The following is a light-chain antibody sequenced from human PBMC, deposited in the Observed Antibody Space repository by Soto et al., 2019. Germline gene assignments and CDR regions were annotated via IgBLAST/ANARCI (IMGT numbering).Light chain of an antibody. Sequence: QSALTQPASVSGSPGQSITISCSGTSSDIGAYDYVSWYQQHPGRAPKLIIYEVSHRLSGLSYRFSGSKSGNTASLTISGLQAEDEGDYYCTSFAPDRIYVFGSGTKLTVL. J-gene: IGLJ1*01. CDR1: SSDIGAYDY. V-gene: IGLV2-14*03. CDR2: EVS. CDR3: TSFAPDRIYV.